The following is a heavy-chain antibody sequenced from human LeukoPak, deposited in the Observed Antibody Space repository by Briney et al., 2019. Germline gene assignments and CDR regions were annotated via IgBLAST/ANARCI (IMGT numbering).Heavy chain of an antibody. D-gene: IGHD4-23*01. V-gene: IGHV3-23*01. CDR3: AKDRDYGGNSEKFDY. Sequence: GGSLRLSCAASGFTFSSCAMSWVRQAPGRGLEWVSAISGSGGSTYYADSVKGRFTISRDNSKNTLYLQMNSLRAEDTAVYYCAKDRDYGGNSEKFDYWGQGTLVTVSS. J-gene: IGHJ4*02. CDR2: ISGSGGST. CDR1: GFTFSSCA.